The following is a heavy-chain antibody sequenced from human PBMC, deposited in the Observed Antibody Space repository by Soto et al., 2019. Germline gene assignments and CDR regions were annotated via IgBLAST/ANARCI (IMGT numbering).Heavy chain of an antibody. CDR1: GFSFSISP. CDR2: ISYDGTNK. D-gene: IGHD7-27*01. V-gene: IGHV3-30-3*01. J-gene: IGHJ4*02. Sequence: LRLSCSASGFSFSISPMHWVRQAPGKGPEWVALISYDGTNKFYADSVKGRFTISRDNSKSTLYLQVDSLRPEDAAVYYCARDPKTSGGQHWAFNYFDSWGQGTVVTSP. CDR3: ARDPKTSGGQHWAFNYFDS.